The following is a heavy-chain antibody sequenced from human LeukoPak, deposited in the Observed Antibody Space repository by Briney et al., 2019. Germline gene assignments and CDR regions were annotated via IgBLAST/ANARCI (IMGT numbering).Heavy chain of an antibody. CDR2: IIPIFGTA. J-gene: IGHJ4*02. Sequence: SVKVSCKASEGTFSSYVISWVRQAPGQGLEWMGRIIPIFGTANYAQKFQGRVTITTDESTSTAYMELSSLRSEDTAVYYCARDRYYDSSGYYYWGQGTLVTVSS. CDR3: ARDRYYDSSGYYY. CDR1: EGTFSSYV. V-gene: IGHV1-69*05. D-gene: IGHD3-22*01.